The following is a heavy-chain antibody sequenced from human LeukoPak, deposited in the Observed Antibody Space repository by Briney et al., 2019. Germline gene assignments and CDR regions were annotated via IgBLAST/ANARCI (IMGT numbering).Heavy chain of an antibody. V-gene: IGHV4-61*02. D-gene: IGHD6-13*01. CDR3: AREFSSWYTFDY. CDR1: GGSISSGSYY. CDR2: IYTSGST. Sequence: SQTLSLTCTVSGGSISSGSYYWSWIRQPAGKGLEWTGRIYTSGSTNYNPSLKSRVTISVDTSKNQFSLKLSSVTAADTAVYYCAREFSSWYTFDYWGQGTLVTVSS. J-gene: IGHJ4*02.